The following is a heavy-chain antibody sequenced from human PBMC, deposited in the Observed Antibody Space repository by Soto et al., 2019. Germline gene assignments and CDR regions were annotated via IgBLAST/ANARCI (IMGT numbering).Heavy chain of an antibody. CDR1: GGSFSGYY. CDR3: ASTYYDFWSGYYYFDY. Sequence: QVQLQQWGAGLLKPSETLSLTCAVYGGSFSGYYWSWIRQPPGKGLEWIGEINHSGSTNYNPSLKSRVTISVDTSKNQFSLKLSSVTAADTAVYYCASTYYDFWSGYYYFDYWGQGPLVTVSS. CDR2: INHSGST. V-gene: IGHV4-34*01. J-gene: IGHJ4*02. D-gene: IGHD3-3*01.